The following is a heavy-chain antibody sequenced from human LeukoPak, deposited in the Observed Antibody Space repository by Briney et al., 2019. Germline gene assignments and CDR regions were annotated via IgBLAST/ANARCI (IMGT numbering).Heavy chain of an antibody. CDR1: GFTFSSYG. V-gene: IGHV3-30*02. D-gene: IGHD2/OR15-2a*01. Sequence: GGSLRLSCAASGFTFSSYGMHWVRQAPGKGLEWVAFIRYYGSNKYYADSVKGRFAIARDNSSNTLYSQMNSLRAEDTAVYYSAKCPLLWNWGQGTLVTVSS. CDR3: AKCPLLWN. CDR2: IRYYGSNK. J-gene: IGHJ4*02.